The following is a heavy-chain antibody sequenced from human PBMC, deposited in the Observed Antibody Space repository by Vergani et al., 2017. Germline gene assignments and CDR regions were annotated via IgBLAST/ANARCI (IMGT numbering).Heavy chain of an antibody. CDR3: ARGTLYWSSTSCSNWFDP. CDR1: GFTFSSYG. D-gene: IGHD2-2*01. J-gene: IGHJ5*02. CDR2: ISSSGSSI. V-gene: IGHV3-48*04. Sequence: VQLVESGGGVVQPGRSLRLSCAASGFTFSSYGMHWVRQAPGKGLEWVSYISSSGSSIYYADSVKGRFTISRDNAKNSLYLQMNSLRAEDTAVYHCARGTLYWSSTSCSNWFDPWGQGTLVTVSS.